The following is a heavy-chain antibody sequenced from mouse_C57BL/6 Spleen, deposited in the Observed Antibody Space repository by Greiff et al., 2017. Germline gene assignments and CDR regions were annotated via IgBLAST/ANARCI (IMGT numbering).Heavy chain of an antibody. Sequence: VQLQQSGAELVKPGASVKISCKASGYAFSSYWMNWVKQRPGKGLEWIGQIYPGDGDTNYNGKFKGKATLTADKSSSTAYMQLSSLTSEDAAVYCCAREGTAQVPYAMDYWGQGTSVTVSS. J-gene: IGHJ4*01. CDR2: IYPGDGDT. CDR1: GYAFSSYW. D-gene: IGHD3-2*02. V-gene: IGHV1-80*01. CDR3: AREGTAQVPYAMDY.